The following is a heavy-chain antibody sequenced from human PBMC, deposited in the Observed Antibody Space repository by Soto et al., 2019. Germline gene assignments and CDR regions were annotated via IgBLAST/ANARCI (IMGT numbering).Heavy chain of an antibody. CDR3: ARVYSSIEYFDY. Sequence: QVQLVESGGGVVQPGRPLRLSCAASGFTFSSYAMHWVRQTPGKGLEWVAVISYDGSNKYYADSVRGRFTISRDNSKNTLYLQMNSLRAEDTAVYYCARVYSSIEYFDYWGQGTLVTVSS. CDR2: ISYDGSNK. CDR1: GFTFSSYA. J-gene: IGHJ4*02. V-gene: IGHV3-30-3*01. D-gene: IGHD6-13*01.